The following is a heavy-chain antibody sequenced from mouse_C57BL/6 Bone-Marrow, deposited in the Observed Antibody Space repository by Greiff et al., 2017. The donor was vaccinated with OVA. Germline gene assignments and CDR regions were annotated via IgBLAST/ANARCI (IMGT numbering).Heavy chain of an antibody. V-gene: IGHV1-54*01. D-gene: IGHD4-1*01. CDR2: INPGSGGT. CDR1: GYAFTNYL. J-gene: IGHJ3*01. Sequence: VQLQQSGAELVRPGTSVKVSCKASGYAFTNYLIEWVKQRPGQGLEWIGVINPGSGGTNYNEKFKGKATLTAAKSSSTAYMQLSSLTSEDSAVYLCARWDWTRGFAYWGQGTLVTVSA. CDR3: ARWDWTRGFAY.